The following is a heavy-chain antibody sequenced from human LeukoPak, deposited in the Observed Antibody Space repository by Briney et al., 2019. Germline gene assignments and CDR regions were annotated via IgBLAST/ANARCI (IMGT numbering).Heavy chain of an antibody. CDR1: GFTFSSYS. J-gene: IGHJ5*02. CDR3: ARDPHIAAAPFDP. Sequence: GGSLRLSCAASGFTFSSYSMNWVRQAPGKGLEWVSSISSSSSYIYYADSVKGRFTISRDNAKNSLYLQMNSLRAEDTAVYYCARDPHIAAAPFDPWGQGTLVTVSS. D-gene: IGHD6-13*01. CDR2: ISSSSSYI. V-gene: IGHV3-21*01.